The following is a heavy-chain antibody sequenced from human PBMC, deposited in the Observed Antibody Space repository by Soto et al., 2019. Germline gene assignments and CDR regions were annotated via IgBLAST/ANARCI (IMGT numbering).Heavy chain of an antibody. Sequence: PXGSLTLSAVASGITFISHGMHWVRKAPGKGLGWVDVIWYDGSNKHYADSVKGRFTISRNNSKNTVYLKMNRLRAEDTAVYFCARDLVGRARPGYNWLDSWGQGTPVTVSS. CDR2: IWYDGSNK. D-gene: IGHD1-26*01. CDR3: ARDLVGRARPGYNWLDS. CDR1: GITFISHG. J-gene: IGHJ5*01. V-gene: IGHV3-33*08.